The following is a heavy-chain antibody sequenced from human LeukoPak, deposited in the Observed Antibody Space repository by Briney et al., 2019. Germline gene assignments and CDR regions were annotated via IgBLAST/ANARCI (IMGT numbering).Heavy chain of an antibody. CDR2: IYYSGST. CDR3: ARSPYSSGSDI. D-gene: IGHD6-19*01. CDR1: GGSISSYY. Sequence: SETLSLTCTVSGGSISSYYWSWIRQPPGKGLEWIGYIYYSGSTNYNPSLKSRVTISVDTSKNQYSLKLSSVTAADTAVYYCARSPYSSGSDIWGQGTMVTVSS. V-gene: IGHV4-59*01. J-gene: IGHJ3*02.